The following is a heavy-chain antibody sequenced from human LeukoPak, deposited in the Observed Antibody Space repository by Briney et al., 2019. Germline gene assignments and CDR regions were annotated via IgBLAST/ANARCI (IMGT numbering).Heavy chain of an antibody. D-gene: IGHD5-12*01. V-gene: IGHV3-23*01. Sequence: QTGGSLRLXCAASGFAFSTYAMNWDRRAPGKGLEWVSFISGSGGSTHYADSVKGRFTISRDDSKNTLYLQMNSLRAEDTAVYYRVKGSFSGFSTRADYWGQGTLVTVSS. J-gene: IGHJ4*02. CDR2: ISGSGGST. CDR3: VKGSFSGFSTRADY. CDR1: GFAFSTYA.